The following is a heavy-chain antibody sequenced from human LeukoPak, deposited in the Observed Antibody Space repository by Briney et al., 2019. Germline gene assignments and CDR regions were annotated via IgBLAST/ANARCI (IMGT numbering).Heavy chain of an antibody. D-gene: IGHD4-23*01. V-gene: IGHV3-30*02. Sequence: GGSLRLSCAASGFTFSSYWMSWVRQAPGKGLEWVAVIWYGGSNKYYADSVKGRFTISRDNSKNTLYLQMNSLRAEDTAVYYCAKDHGGYYYFDYWGQGTLVTVSS. J-gene: IGHJ4*02. CDR1: GFTFSSYW. CDR2: IWYGGSNK. CDR3: AKDHGGYYYFDY.